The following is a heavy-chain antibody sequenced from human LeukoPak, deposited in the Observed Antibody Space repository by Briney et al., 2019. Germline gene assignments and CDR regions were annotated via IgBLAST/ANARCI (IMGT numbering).Heavy chain of an antibody. CDR2: INQSGAT. J-gene: IGHJ4*02. CDR1: GGSFSDYD. CDR3: ARYVPVKTGPTRASFDY. Sequence: PSETLSLTCSVYGGSFSDYDWSWVRQAPGRGLQWIGEINQSGATNCDPSLKSRVTMSIDTSKSQFSLSLRSVTAADTAVYFCARYVPVKTGPTRASFDYWGQGILVTVSS. D-gene: IGHD1-1*01. V-gene: IGHV4-34*01.